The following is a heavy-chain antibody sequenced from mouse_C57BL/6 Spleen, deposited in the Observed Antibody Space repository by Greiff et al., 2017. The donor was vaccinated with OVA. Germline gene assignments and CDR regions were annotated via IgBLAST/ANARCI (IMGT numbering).Heavy chain of an antibody. J-gene: IGHJ1*03. D-gene: IGHD2-2*01. CDR3: ARQGIYYGYDKYFDV. Sequence: EVMLVESGGGLVKPGGSLKLSCAASGFTFSSYTMSWVRQTPEKRLEWVATISGGGGNTYYPDSVKGRFTISRDNAKNTLYLQMSSLRSEDTALYYGARQGIYYGYDKYFDVWGTGTTVTVSS. V-gene: IGHV5-9*01. CDR1: GFTFSSYT. CDR2: ISGGGGNT.